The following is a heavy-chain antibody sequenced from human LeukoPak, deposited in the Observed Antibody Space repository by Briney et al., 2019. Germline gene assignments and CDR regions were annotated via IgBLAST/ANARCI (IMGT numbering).Heavy chain of an antibody. V-gene: IGHV3-74*01. CDR3: ARDCCSLYYDSSGYPYNWFDP. CDR2: INSDGSST. J-gene: IGHJ5*02. D-gene: IGHD3-22*01. Sequence: GGSLRLSCAASGFTFSSYWMHWVRQAPGKGLVWVSRINSDGSSTSYADSVRGRFTISRDNAKNTLYLQMNSLRAEDTAVYYCARDCCSLYYDSSGYPYNWFDPWGQGTLVTVSS. CDR1: GFTFSSYW.